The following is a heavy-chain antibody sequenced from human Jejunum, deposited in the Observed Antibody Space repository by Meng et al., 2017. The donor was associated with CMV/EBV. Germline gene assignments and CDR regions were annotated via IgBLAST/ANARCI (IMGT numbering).Heavy chain of an antibody. J-gene: IGHJ4*02. CDR2: IGGDGFT. Sequence: EVQLXXXXXXLIRPXXXLRRSCVASGFTFRNYAINLGRHAPGKGLEFVSRIGGDGFTKYRDSVKGRFTISRDNSKNTMYLQMNSLRVEDTAVYYCAKDLSVRSEFEYWGKGTLVTVSS. V-gene: IGHV3-23*01. CDR3: AKDLSVRSEFEY. D-gene: IGHD1-14*01. CDR1: GFTFRNYA.